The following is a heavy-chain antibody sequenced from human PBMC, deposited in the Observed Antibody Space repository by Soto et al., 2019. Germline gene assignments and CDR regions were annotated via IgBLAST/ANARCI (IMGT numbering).Heavy chain of an antibody. J-gene: IGHJ6*02. Sequence: QIQLVQSGGEVKKPGASVKVSCKSSGYNFISHSITWVRQAPGQGLEWMGRISAYNGNTNHAQKFQGRLTMTTDTSTSTAYMELRSLRSDDTAVDYCARGAFCGGAPGCRDMDVWGQGTTVTVSS. CDR2: ISAYNGNT. D-gene: IGHD2-21*01. CDR1: GYNFISHS. V-gene: IGHV1-18*01. CDR3: ARGAFCGGAPGCRDMDV.